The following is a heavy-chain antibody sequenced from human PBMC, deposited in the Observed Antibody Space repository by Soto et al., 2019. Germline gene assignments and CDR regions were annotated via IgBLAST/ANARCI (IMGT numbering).Heavy chain of an antibody. V-gene: IGHV6-1*01. CDR2: TYYKSKWYN. D-gene: IGHD1-1*01. J-gene: IGHJ6*03. Sequence: SQTLSLTCDISGDSVSSNSAAWNWIRQTPSRGLEWLGRTYYKSKWYNNYALSVQSRITVIPDTSKNQFSLQLNSVTPEDTAVYYCARGSWDDVSGHYYMDVWGKGTTVTVSS. CDR3: ARGSWDDVSGHYYMDV. CDR1: GDSVSSNSAA.